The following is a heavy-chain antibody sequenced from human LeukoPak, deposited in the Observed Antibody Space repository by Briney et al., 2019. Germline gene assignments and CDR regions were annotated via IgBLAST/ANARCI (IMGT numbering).Heavy chain of an antibody. Sequence: GGSLRLSCAASGFTFSSYAMHWVRQAPGKGLEWVAVISYDGSNKYYADSVKGRFTISRDNSKNTLYLQMNSLRAEDTAVYYCAKSGPILVYAIDYWGQGTLVTVSS. CDR2: ISYDGSNK. CDR1: GFTFSSYA. V-gene: IGHV3-30-3*01. D-gene: IGHD2-8*01. CDR3: AKSGPILVYAIDY. J-gene: IGHJ4*02.